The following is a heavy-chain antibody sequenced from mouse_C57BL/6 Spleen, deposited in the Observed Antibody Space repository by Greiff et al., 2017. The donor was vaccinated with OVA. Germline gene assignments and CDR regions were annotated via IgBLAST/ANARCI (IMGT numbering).Heavy chain of an antibody. J-gene: IGHJ4*01. CDR2: INPNNGGT. Sequence: EVKLEESGPELVKPGASVKMSCKASGYTFTDYNMHWVKQSHGKSLEWIGYINPNNGGTSYNQKFKGKATLTVNKSSSTAYMELRSLTSEDSAVYYCARGLYGNHAMDYWGQGTSVTVSS. CDR3: ARGLYGNHAMDY. CDR1: GYTFTDYN. V-gene: IGHV1-22*01. D-gene: IGHD2-1*01.